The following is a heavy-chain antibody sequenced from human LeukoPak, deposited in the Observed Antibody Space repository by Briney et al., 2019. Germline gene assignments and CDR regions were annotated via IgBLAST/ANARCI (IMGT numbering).Heavy chain of an antibody. V-gene: IGHV3-21*01. CDR3: ARATGYGGIGY. J-gene: IGHJ4*02. D-gene: IGHD4-23*01. Sequence: PGGSLRLSCAASGFTFSSFTMNWVRQAPGKGLEWVSSISGSSTDIYYADSVKGRLTISRDNAKNSLYLQMNSLRAEDTAVYYCARATGYGGIGYWGQGTLVTVSP. CDR1: GFTFSSFT. CDR2: ISGSSTDI.